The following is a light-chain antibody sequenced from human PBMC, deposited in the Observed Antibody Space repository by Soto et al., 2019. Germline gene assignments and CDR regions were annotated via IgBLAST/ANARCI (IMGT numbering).Light chain of an antibody. CDR1: QSISTW. V-gene: IGKV1-5*01. Sequence: DIQMTQSPSTLSASVGDRVTITCRASQSISTWLVWYQQKPGKAQKVLIYDASSLQSGVPSRFSDHGSGTDFTRTNSSRQHDDSAIYYCQQYKTYTTFGQGTKLEIK. CDR2: DAS. J-gene: IGKJ2*01. CDR3: QQYKTYTT.